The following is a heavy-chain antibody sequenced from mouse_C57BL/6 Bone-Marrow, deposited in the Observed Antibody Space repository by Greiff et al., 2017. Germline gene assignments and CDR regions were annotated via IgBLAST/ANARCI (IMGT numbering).Heavy chain of an antibody. CDR2: IYPSDSET. J-gene: IGHJ4*01. V-gene: IGHV1-61*01. CDR1: GYTFTSYW. D-gene: IGHD1-1*01. CDR3: ASGDYYGSSYPYYAMDY. Sequence: VQLQQPGAELVRPGSSVKLSCKASGYTFTSYWMDWVKQRPGQGLEWIGNIYPSDSETHYNQKFKDKATLTVDKSSSTAYMQLSSLTSEDSAVYYCASGDYYGSSYPYYAMDYWGQGTSVTVSS.